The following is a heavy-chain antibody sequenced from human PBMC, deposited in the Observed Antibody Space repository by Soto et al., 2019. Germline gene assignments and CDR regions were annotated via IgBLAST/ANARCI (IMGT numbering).Heavy chain of an antibody. J-gene: IGHJ4*02. CDR2: INPANGNT. CDR3: TRSAISPYGGLIGPFDY. V-gene: IGHV1-3*05. D-gene: IGHD3-16*02. Sequence: QVQLAQSGAEERKPGASVKVSCEATGYTFTAYAMHWVRQAPGQRLEWMGWINPANGNTKYSQKFQGRLTITSDTSATTVYMELNSLPSEDPSMYYCTRSAISPYGGLIGPFDYWGQGNLVTVSS. CDR1: GYTFTAYA.